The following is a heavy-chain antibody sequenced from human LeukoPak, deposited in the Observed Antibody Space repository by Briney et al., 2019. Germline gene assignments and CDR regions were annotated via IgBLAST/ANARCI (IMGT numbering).Heavy chain of an antibody. D-gene: IGHD3-9*01. CDR2: ISAYNGNT. CDR1: GYTFTSSG. CDR3: AKLSRILTGFTNWFDP. Sequence: GASVKVSCKASGYTFTSSGITWVRQAPGQGLEWMGWISAYNGNTNYAQQLQGRVTMTTDTSTSTAYMELRSLRSDDTAVYYCAKLSRILTGFTNWFDPWGQGTLVTVSS. V-gene: IGHV1-18*01. J-gene: IGHJ5*02.